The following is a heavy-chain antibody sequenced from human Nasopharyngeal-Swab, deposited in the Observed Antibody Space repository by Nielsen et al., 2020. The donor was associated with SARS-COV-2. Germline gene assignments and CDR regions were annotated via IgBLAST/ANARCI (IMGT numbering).Heavy chain of an antibody. CDR3: AKAGGAFDI. D-gene: IGHD3-16*01. J-gene: IGHJ3*02. V-gene: IGHV3-23*01. Sequence: GESLKISCAASGFTFRNYAMSWVRQAPGKGLEWISAISGLGGSTYYADSVKGRFTISRDNSKNTLYLQMNSLRAEDTAVYYCAKAGGAFDIWGQGTMVTVSS. CDR2: ISGLGGST. CDR1: GFTFRNYA.